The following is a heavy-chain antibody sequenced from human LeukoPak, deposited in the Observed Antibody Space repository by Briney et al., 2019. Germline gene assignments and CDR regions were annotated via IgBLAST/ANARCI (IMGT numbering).Heavy chain of an antibody. V-gene: IGHV3-23*01. CDR3: AKRYCTSTSCSLFDY. J-gene: IGHJ4*02. CDR2: ISGSGGST. Sequence: PGGSLRLSCAASGFTFDDYAMHWVRQAPGKGLEWVSAISGSGGSTYYADSVKGRFTISRDNSRNTLYLQMNSLRAEDTAVYYCAKRYCTSTSCSLFDYWGQGTLVTVSS. D-gene: IGHD2-2*01. CDR1: GFTFDDYA.